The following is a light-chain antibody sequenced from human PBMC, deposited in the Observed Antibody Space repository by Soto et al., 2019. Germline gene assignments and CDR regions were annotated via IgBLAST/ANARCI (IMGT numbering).Light chain of an antibody. V-gene: IGKV3-20*01. J-gene: IGKJ2*01. CDR3: QQYGRSPLLYT. CDR1: QSVTSNF. Sequence: EIVLTQSPGTLSLSPGERATLSCRASQSVTSNFVAWYQQKPGQAPRLLIYGASTRAAGVPDRFSGSGSGTDFTLTITRLEPEDFAVYYCQQYGRSPLLYTFGQGTKL. CDR2: GAS.